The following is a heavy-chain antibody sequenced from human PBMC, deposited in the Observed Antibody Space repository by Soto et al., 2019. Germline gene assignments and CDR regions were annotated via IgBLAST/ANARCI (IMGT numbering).Heavy chain of an antibody. V-gene: IGHV5-51*01. J-gene: IGHJ4*02. CDR1: GYSFTRYW. Sequence: GESLKISCKGSGYSFTRYWIGWVRQMPGKGLEWMGIIYPGDSDTRYSPSFQGQVTISADKSISTAYLQWSSLKASDTAMYYCATQLYCSGGSCYSVGYFDYWGQGTLVTVSS. CDR2: IYPGDSDT. D-gene: IGHD2-15*01. CDR3: ATQLYCSGGSCYSVGYFDY.